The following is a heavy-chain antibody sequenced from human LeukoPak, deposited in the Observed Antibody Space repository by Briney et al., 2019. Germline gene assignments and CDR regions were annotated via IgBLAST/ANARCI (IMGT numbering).Heavy chain of an antibody. J-gene: IGHJ4*02. CDR2: ITGSGGST. D-gene: IGHD1-26*01. CDR1: GFTFSNYA. Sequence: GGSLRLSCAASGFTFSNYAMSWVRQAPGKGLEWVSGITGSGGSTYYADSVKGRFSISRDNAKNSLYLQMNGLRAEDTAVYYCAKDLPWDYWGQGTLVTVSS. CDR3: AKDLPWDY. V-gene: IGHV3-23*01.